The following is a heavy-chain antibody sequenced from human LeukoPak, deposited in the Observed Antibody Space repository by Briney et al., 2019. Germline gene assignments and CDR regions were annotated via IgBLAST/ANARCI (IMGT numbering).Heavy chain of an antibody. J-gene: IGHJ3*02. Sequence: ASVKVSCKASGYTFTSYAMNWVRQAPGQGLEWMGWINTNTGNPTYAQGFTGRFVFSLDTSVSTAYLQISSLKAEDTAVYYCARGCDYYDSSGPGVDAFDIWGQGTMVTVSS. D-gene: IGHD3-22*01. V-gene: IGHV7-4-1*02. CDR2: INTNTGNP. CDR3: ARGCDYYDSSGPGVDAFDI. CDR1: GYTFTSYA.